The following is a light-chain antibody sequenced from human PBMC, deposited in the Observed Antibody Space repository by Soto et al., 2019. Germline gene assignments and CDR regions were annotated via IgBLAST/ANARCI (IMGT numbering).Light chain of an antibody. CDR1: SSNIGNNY. CDR2: DNN. CDR3: GTWDSSLTAVV. Sequence: QSVLTQPPSVSAAPGQRGTISCSGSSSNIGNNYVSWYQHLPGTAPKFLIYDNNKRPSGIPHRFSGSKSGTSAAPGITALQTGDEADYYCGTWDSSLTAVVFGGAT. V-gene: IGLV1-51*01. J-gene: IGLJ2*01.